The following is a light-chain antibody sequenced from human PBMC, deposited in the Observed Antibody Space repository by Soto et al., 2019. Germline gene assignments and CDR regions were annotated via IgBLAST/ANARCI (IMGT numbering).Light chain of an antibody. CDR3: SSYAGSSVV. Sequence: QSALTQPPSASGSPGQSVTISCTGTSSDVGSYNLVSCHQQHPGKAPKVMIYGVSQRPSGVPDRFSGSKSGNTASLTVSGLQAEDEADYYCSSYAGSSVVFGAGTQLTVL. CDR2: GVS. CDR1: SSDVGSYNL. J-gene: IGLJ2*01. V-gene: IGLV2-8*01.